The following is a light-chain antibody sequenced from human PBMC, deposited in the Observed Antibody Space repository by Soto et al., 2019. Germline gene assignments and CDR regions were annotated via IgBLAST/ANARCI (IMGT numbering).Light chain of an antibody. Sequence: QLVLTQPSSVSGTPSQRVSISCSGSNFNVGSNTVNWYQQLPGAAPKLLIYTDNQRPSRVPDRFSGSKSGTSASLAISGLLSEDEADYYCAAWDDGLRAVVFGGGTKLTVL. CDR1: NFNVGSNT. CDR3: AAWDDGLRAVV. V-gene: IGLV1-44*01. CDR2: TDN. J-gene: IGLJ2*01.